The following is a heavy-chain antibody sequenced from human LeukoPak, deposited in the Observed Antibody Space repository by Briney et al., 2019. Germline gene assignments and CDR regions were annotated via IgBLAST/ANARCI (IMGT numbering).Heavy chain of an antibody. CDR1: GFTFSTYS. V-gene: IGHV3-48*01. D-gene: IGHD2/OR15-2a*01. J-gene: IGHJ4*02. Sequence: PGGSLRLSCAASGFTFSTYSMNWVRQAPGKGLEWLSYISSSSVTIYYAGSVKGRFTISRDNAKNSLYLQMDSLRAEDTALYYFGRVSYEVRVYYSGAGARPANWGKGTLVTVSS. CDR2: ISSSSVTI. CDR3: GRVSYEVRVYYSGAGARPAN.